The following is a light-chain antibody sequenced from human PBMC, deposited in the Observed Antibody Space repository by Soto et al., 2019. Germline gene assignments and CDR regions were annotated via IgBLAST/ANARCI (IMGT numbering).Light chain of an antibody. CDR3: QQYGSSPT. V-gene: IGKV3-20*01. J-gene: IGKJ4*01. CDR1: QSVSSSY. CDR2: GAS. Sequence: EIVLTQSPGTLSLSPGERATLSCRASQSVSSSYLAGYQQKPGQAPRLLMYGASSRATGIPDRFSGSGSGTDFTLTISRLEPEDFAVYYCQQYGSSPTFGGGTKVEIK.